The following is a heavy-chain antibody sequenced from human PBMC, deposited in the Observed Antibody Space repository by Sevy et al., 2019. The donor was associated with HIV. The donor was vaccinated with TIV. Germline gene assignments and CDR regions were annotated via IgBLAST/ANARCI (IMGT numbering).Heavy chain of an antibody. D-gene: IGHD3-10*01. V-gene: IGHV3-11*01. Sequence: GGSLRLSCTASGFTFSDYYMSWIRQAPGKGLEWVSYISSTGSTIYYADSVKGLFTISRDNAKNSLYLQMNSLRAEDTAVYYCARDGLGSIWVSFDYWGQGTLVTVSS. CDR3: ARDGLGSIWVSFDY. J-gene: IGHJ4*02. CDR2: ISSTGSTI. CDR1: GFTFSDYY.